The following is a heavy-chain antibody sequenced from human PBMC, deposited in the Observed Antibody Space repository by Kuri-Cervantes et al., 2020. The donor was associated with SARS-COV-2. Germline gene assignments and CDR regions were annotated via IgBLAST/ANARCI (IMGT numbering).Heavy chain of an antibody. D-gene: IGHD2-2*01. J-gene: IGHJ5*02. Sequence: ESLKISCTVSGGSISSYYWGWIRQPPGKGLEWIGSIYYSGSTYYNPSPKSRVTISVDTSKNQFSLKLSSVTAADTAVYYCARDFRPIVVVPAAENWFDPWGQGTLVTVSS. V-gene: IGHV4-39*07. CDR1: GGSISSYY. CDR2: IYYSGST. CDR3: ARDFRPIVVVPAAENWFDP.